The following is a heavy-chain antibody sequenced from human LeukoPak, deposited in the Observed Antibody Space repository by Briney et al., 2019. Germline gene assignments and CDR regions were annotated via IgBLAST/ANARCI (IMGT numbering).Heavy chain of an antibody. CDR3: AKNWATYYFDY. J-gene: IGHJ4*02. V-gene: IGHV3-30*02. CDR2: LQYDGNNR. D-gene: IGHD3-16*01. CDR1: GFTLSRYA. Sequence: GGSLRLSCAASGFTLSRYAMHWVRQAPGKGLEWVAFLQYDGNNRYYADSVKGRFTISRDNSKNTLFLQTSSLRAEDTAVYYCAKNWATYYFDYWGQGTLVTVSS.